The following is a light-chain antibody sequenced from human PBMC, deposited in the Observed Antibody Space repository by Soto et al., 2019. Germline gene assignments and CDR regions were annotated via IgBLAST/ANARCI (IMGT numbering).Light chain of an antibody. V-gene: IGKV1-39*01. J-gene: IGKJ2*01. CDR2: AAS. Sequence: DIPMTQSPSSLSASVGDRVTITCRASQSISSYLNWYQQKPGKAPKLLIHAASSLESGVPSRFSGSGSGTDFTLTISSLQPEDSATYYCQQSYSIPVTFGQGTKVEIK. CDR1: QSISSY. CDR3: QQSYSIPVT.